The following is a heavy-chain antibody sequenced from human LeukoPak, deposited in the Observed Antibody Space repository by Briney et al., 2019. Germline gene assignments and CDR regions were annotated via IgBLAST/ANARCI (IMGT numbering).Heavy chain of an antibody. V-gene: IGHV3-30*02. CDR1: GFTFSSYE. CDR2: IHYDGSYR. CDR3: AKGGGRRPGSLYYFDH. Sequence: GGSLRLSCAASGFTFSSYEMNWVRQTPGKGLEWVAFIHYDGSYRYYADSVKGRFTISRDNSKNTVFLQMNSLRPEDTAVYYCAKGGGRRPGSLYYFDHWGQGTLVTVSS. D-gene: IGHD1-26*01. J-gene: IGHJ4*02.